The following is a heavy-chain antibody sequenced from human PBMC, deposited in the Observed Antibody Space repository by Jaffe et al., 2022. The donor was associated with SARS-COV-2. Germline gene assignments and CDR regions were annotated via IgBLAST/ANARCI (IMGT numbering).Heavy chain of an antibody. D-gene: IGHD1-26*01. J-gene: IGHJ4*02. Sequence: QVQLVESGGGVVQPGRSLRLSCAASGFTFSSYGMHWVRQAPGKGLEWVAVISYDGSNKYYADSVKGRFTISRDNSKNTLYLQMNSLRAEDTAVYYCAKDRVRSGSYSDYFDYWGQGTLVTVSS. V-gene: IGHV3-30*18. CDR2: ISYDGSNK. CDR3: AKDRVRSGSYSDYFDY. CDR1: GFTFSSYG.